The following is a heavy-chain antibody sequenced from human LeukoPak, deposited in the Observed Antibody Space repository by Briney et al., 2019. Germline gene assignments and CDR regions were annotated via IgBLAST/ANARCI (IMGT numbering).Heavy chain of an antibody. D-gene: IGHD2-15*01. CDR1: GFIFSDYS. Sequence: GGSPRLSCAASGFIFSDYSMTWVRQAPGKGLEWVSNIRKNGRDTYYADSVKGRFTISRDNFERTLYLEMNSLRAEDTAVYYCARGGYTTWFDPWGQGTLVTVSS. V-gene: IGHV3-23*01. CDR3: ARGGYTTWFDP. CDR2: IRKNGRDT. J-gene: IGHJ5*02.